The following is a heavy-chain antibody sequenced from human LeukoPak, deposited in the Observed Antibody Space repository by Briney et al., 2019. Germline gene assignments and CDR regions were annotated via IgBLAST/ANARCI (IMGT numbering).Heavy chain of an antibody. J-gene: IGHJ4*02. Sequence: ASVKVSCKASGYTFTSYDINWVRQATGQGLEWMGWMNPNSGGTNYAQKFQGRVTMTRDTSISTAYMELSRLRSDDTAVYYCARGPGHYDYVWGSYRFDYRGQGTLVTVSS. CDR2: MNPNSGGT. D-gene: IGHD3-16*02. V-gene: IGHV1-2*02. CDR3: ARGPGHYDYVWGSYRFDY. CDR1: GYTFTSYD.